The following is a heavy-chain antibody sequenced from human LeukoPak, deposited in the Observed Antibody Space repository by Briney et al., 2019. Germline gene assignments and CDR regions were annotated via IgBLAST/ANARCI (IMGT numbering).Heavy chain of an antibody. CDR2: IYYSGST. CDR3: ARLRGYCSSTSCYYLSDNRVNYYGMDV. D-gene: IGHD2-2*01. CDR1: GGSISSSSYY. J-gene: IGHJ6*02. Sequence: PSETLSLTCTVSGGSISSSSYYWGWIRQPPGKGLEWIGSIYYSGSTNYNPSLKSRVTISVDTSKNQFSLKLSSVTAADTAVYYCARLRGYCSSTSCYYLSDNRVNYYGMDVWGQGTTVTVSS. V-gene: IGHV4-39*07.